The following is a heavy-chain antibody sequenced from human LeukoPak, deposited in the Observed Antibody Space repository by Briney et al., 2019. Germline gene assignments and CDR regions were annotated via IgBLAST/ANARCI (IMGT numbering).Heavy chain of an antibody. Sequence: ASVKVSCKASGYTFTSYGISWVRQAPGQGLEWMGWISAYNGNTNYAQKLQGRVTMTTDKSTSTAYMELRSLRSDDTAVYYCASALYGEFSYDAFDIWGQGTMVTVSS. V-gene: IGHV1-18*01. CDR1: GYTFTSYG. J-gene: IGHJ3*02. CDR3: ASALYGEFSYDAFDI. CDR2: ISAYNGNT. D-gene: IGHD3-16*02.